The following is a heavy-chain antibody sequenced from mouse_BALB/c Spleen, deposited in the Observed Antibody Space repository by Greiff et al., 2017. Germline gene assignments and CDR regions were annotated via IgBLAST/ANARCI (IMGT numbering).Heavy chain of an antibody. CDR3: TREDRNYWYFDV. Sequence: EVQVEESGGGLVQPGGSMKLSCVASGFTFSNYWMNWVRQSPEKGLEWVAEIRLKSNNYATNYAESVKGRFTISRDDSKSSVYLQMNNLRAEDTGMYYCTREDRNYWYFDVWGAGTTVTVSS. D-gene: IGHD2-12*01. J-gene: IGHJ1*01. V-gene: IGHV6-6*02. CDR1: GFTFSNYW. CDR2: IRLKSNNYAT.